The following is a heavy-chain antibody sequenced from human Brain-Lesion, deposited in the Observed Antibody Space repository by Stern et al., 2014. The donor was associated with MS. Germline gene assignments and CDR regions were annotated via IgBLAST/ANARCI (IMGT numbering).Heavy chain of an antibody. J-gene: IGHJ4*02. Sequence: VQLVESGGDVVQPGRSLRLSCAASGFTFSSYGMHWVRQAPGQGLEWVGIIWDDGSNKSYRDAVRGRFTISRDNSKNTLYLQMNSLRAEDTAVYYCAKEHARYDILTGPMDYWGQGTLVTVSS. CDR2: IWDDGSNK. D-gene: IGHD3-9*01. V-gene: IGHV3-33*06. CDR1: GFTFSSYG. CDR3: AKEHARYDILTGPMDY.